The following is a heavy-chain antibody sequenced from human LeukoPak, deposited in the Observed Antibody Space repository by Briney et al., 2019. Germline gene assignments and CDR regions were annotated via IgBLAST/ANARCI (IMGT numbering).Heavy chain of an antibody. CDR3: ARDSYAGYGSYYFDY. Sequence: SETLSLTCTVSGGSISSSSYYWGWIRQPPGKGLEWIGSIYYSGSTYYNPSLKSRVTISVDTSKNQFSLKLSSVTAADTAVYYCARDSYAGYGSYYFDYWGQGTLVTVSS. J-gene: IGHJ4*02. D-gene: IGHD3-9*01. CDR2: IYYSGST. CDR1: GGSISSSSYY. V-gene: IGHV4-39*02.